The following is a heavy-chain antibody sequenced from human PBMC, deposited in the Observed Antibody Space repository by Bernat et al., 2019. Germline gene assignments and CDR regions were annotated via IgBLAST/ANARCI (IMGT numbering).Heavy chain of an antibody. CDR1: GGSISSSSYF. D-gene: IGHD6-13*01. CDR3: ARHEDAAAGRIFY. CDR2: IYYSGST. Sequence: QLQLQESGPGLVKPSETLSLTCTVSGGSISSSSYFWGWIRQPPGRGLEWIGSIYYSGSTYYNPSLRGRVTISVDTSKNQFSLKLSSVTAADTAVYYCARHEDAAAGRIFYWGQGTLVTVSS. J-gene: IGHJ4*02. V-gene: IGHV4-39*01.